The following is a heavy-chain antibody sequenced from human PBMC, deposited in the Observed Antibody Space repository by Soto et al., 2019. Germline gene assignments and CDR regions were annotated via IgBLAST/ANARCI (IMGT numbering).Heavy chain of an antibody. CDR2: ISAYNGNT. CDR3: ARDEGGGYSSGWGNDAFDI. CDR1: GYTFTSYG. D-gene: IGHD6-19*01. Sequence: ASVKVSCKASGYTFTSYGISWVRQAPGQGLEWMGRISAYNGNTNYAQKLQGRVTMTTDTSTSTAYMELRSLRSDDTAVYYCARDEGGGYSSGWGNDAFDIWGQGTMVTVSS. J-gene: IGHJ3*02. V-gene: IGHV1-18*01.